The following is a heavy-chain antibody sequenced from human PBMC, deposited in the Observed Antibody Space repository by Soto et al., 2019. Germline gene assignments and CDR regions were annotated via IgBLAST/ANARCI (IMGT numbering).Heavy chain of an antibody. Sequence: QVQLVQSGAEVKKPGSSVKVSCKASGGTFSSYTISWVRQAPGQGLEWMGRIIPILGIANYAQKFQGRVXIXAXXSTSTAYMELSSLRSEDTAVYYCARAQGVGATNSDWGQGTLVTVSS. CDR1: GGTFSSYT. V-gene: IGHV1-69*02. CDR2: IIPILGIA. D-gene: IGHD1-26*01. J-gene: IGHJ4*02. CDR3: ARAQGVGATNSD.